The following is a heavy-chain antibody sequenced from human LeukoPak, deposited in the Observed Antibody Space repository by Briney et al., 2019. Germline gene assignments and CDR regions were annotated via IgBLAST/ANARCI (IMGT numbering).Heavy chain of an antibody. Sequence: ASVKVSYKASGYTFTSYGISWVRQAPGQGLEWMGWISAYNGNTNYAQKLQGRVTMTTDTSTSTAYMELRSLRSDDTAVYYCARVLRSVRGVIWRYYYYMDVWGKGTTVTISS. V-gene: IGHV1-18*01. CDR3: ARVLRSVRGVIWRYYYYMDV. CDR2: ISAYNGNT. D-gene: IGHD3-10*01. J-gene: IGHJ6*03. CDR1: GYTFTSYG.